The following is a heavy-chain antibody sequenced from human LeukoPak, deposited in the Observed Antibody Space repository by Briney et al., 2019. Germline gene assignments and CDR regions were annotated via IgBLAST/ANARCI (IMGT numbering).Heavy chain of an antibody. CDR2: IKQDGSER. CDR1: GFTFTRYR. CDR3: ARSESTMTTWSMDY. D-gene: IGHD4-17*01. J-gene: IGHJ4*02. Sequence: GGSLRLSCAASGFTFTRYRMTWVRQAPGKGLEWVANIKQDGSERYYVDSVDGRFTISRDNAKNSLFLQMNSLRDDDPAVYYCARSESTMTTWSMDYWGQGALVMVSS. V-gene: IGHV3-7*01.